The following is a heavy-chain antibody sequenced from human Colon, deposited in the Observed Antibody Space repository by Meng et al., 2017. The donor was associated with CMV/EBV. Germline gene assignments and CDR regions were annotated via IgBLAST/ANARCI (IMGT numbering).Heavy chain of an antibody. J-gene: IGHJ5*02. CDR1: GDSIRTYW. CDR3: ARDSYHYGSSTYNWFDP. D-gene: IGHD3-10*01. CDR2: IHHSGTT. V-gene: IGHV4-59*01. Sequence: SETLSLTCTVSGDSIRTYWWSWIRQFPGKGLEWIGYIHHSGTTNHNPSLRSRVIMSVDTSNNQFSLKLTSVTAADTAVYYCARDSYHYGSSTYNWFDPWGQGILVTVSS.